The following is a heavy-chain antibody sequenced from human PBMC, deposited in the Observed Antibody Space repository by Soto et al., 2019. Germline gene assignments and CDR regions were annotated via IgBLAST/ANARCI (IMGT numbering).Heavy chain of an antibody. CDR1: GGSFSGYY. J-gene: IGHJ5*02. Sequence: SETLSLTCAVYGGSFSGYYWSWIRQPPGKGLEWIGEINHSGSTNYNPSLKSRITISVDTSQNQFSLKLSSVTAADTAVYYCAREGSSEDSSGYNWFDPWGQGTLVTVSS. CDR3: AREGSSEDSSGYNWFDP. V-gene: IGHV4-34*01. D-gene: IGHD3-22*01. CDR2: INHSGST.